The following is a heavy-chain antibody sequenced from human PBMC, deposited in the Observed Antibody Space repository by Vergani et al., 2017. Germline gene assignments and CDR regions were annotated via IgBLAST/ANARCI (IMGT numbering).Heavy chain of an antibody. CDR2: ISAYNGNT. Sequence: QVQLVQSGAEVKTPGASVKVSCKASGYTFTSYGISWVRQAPGQGLEWMGWISAYNGNTNYAEKLQGRVTMTTDTSTSTAYMELRSLRSDDTAVYYCARESMVRREYDAFDIWGQGTMVTVSS. CDR3: ARESMVRREYDAFDI. J-gene: IGHJ3*02. D-gene: IGHD3-10*01. V-gene: IGHV1-18*01. CDR1: GYTFTSYG.